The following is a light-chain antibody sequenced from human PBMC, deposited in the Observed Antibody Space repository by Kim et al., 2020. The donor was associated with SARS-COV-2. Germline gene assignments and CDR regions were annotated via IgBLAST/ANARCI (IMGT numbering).Light chain of an antibody. Sequence: GQSITISCTGTSSDVGAYTYVSWYQQHPGKAPKLMIFDVNQRPSGLSDRFSGSKSGNTASLTISGLQAEDEADYYCISYASTRSYVFGTGTKVTVL. CDR2: DVN. CDR1: SSDVGAYTY. V-gene: IGLV2-14*04. CDR3: ISYASTRSYV. J-gene: IGLJ1*01.